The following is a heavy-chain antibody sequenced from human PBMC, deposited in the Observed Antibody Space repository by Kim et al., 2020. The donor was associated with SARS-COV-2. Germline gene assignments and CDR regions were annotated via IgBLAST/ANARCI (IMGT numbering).Heavy chain of an antibody. D-gene: IGHD3-10*01. V-gene: IGHV3-30*18. CDR1: GFTFSSYG. Sequence: GGSLRLSCAASGFTFSSYGMHWVRQAPGKGLEWVAVISYDGSNKYYADSVKGRFTISRDNSKNTLYLQMNSLRAEDTAVYYCAKDMVRGVTYSAYYYYGMDVWGQGTTVTVSS. J-gene: IGHJ6*02. CDR3: AKDMVRGVTYSAYYYYGMDV. CDR2: ISYDGSNK.